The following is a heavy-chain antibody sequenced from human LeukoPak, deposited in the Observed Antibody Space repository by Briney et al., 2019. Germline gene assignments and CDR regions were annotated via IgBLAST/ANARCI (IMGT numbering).Heavy chain of an antibody. CDR2: INPNSGGT. V-gene: IGHV1-2*02. Sequence: ASVKVSCKASGYTFTGYYMHWVRQAPGQGLDGMGWINPNSGGTNYAQKFQGRVTMTRDTSISTAYMELSRLRSDDTAVYYCARGKYQLLNNWFDPWGQGTLVTVSS. CDR1: GYTFTGYY. J-gene: IGHJ5*02. CDR3: ARGKYQLLNNWFDP. D-gene: IGHD2-2*01.